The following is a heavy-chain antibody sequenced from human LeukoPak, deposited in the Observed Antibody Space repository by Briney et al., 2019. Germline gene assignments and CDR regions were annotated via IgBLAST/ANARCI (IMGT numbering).Heavy chain of an antibody. D-gene: IGHD3-22*01. J-gene: IGHJ4*02. CDR2: INPNSGGT. CDR1: GYTFTSYY. V-gene: IGHV1-2*02. Sequence: ASVKVSCKASGYTFTSYYMHWVRQAPGQGLEWMGWINPNSGGTNYAQRFQGRVTMTRDTSISTAYMELSRLRSDDTAVYYCARDLDSSGYYLANWGQGTLVTVSS. CDR3: ARDLDSSGYYLAN.